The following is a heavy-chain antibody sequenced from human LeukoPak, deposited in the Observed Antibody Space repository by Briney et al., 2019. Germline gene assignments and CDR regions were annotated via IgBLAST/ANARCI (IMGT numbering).Heavy chain of an antibody. J-gene: IGHJ5*02. Sequence: SSETLSLTCTVSGGSISSSRYYWGWIRQPPGKGLEWIGSIYYSGSTYYNPSLKSRVTISVDTSKNQFSLKLSSVTAADTAVYYCARRPAGYCSSTSCYNWFDPWGQGTLVTVSS. CDR2: IYYSGST. CDR3: ARRPAGYCSSTSCYNWFDP. V-gene: IGHV4-39*01. CDR1: GGSISSSRYY. D-gene: IGHD2-2*01.